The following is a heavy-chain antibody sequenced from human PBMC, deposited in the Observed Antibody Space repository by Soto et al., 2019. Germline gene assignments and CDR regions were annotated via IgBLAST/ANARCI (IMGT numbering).Heavy chain of an antibody. CDR2: IIPIFGTA. J-gene: IGHJ6*02. CDR3: ARVSLTTVTTYYYYGMDV. Sequence: SVKVSCKASGGTFSSYAISWVRQAPGQGLEWMGGIIPIFGTANYAQKFQGRVTITADESTSTAYMELSSLRSEDTAVYYCARVSLTTVTTYYYYGMDVWGQGTTVTV. CDR1: GGTFSSYA. V-gene: IGHV1-69*13. D-gene: IGHD4-4*01.